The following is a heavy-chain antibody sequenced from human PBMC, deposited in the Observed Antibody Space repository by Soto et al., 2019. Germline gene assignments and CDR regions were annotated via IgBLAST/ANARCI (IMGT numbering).Heavy chain of an antibody. D-gene: IGHD3-9*01. CDR2: IIPIFGTA. Sequence: SVKVSCKASGGTFSSYAISWVRQAPGQGLEWMGGIIPIFGTANYAQKFQGRVTITADESTSTAYMELSSLRSEDTAVYYCARGAFDPDSKPIYYGMDVWGQGTTVTVSS. V-gene: IGHV1-69*13. J-gene: IGHJ6*02. CDR3: ARGAFDPDSKPIYYGMDV. CDR1: GGTFSSYA.